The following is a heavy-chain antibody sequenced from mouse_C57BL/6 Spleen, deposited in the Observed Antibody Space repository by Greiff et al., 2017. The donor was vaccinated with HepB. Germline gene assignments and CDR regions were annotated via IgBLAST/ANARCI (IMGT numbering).Heavy chain of an antibody. Sequence: VQLQESGAELVRPGTSVKVSCKASGYAFTNYLIEWVKQRPGQGLEWIGVINPGSGGTNYNEKFKGKATLTADKSSSTAYMQLSSLTSEDSAVYFCARNSNYVGYFDYWGQGTTLTVSS. V-gene: IGHV1-54*01. D-gene: IGHD2-5*01. CDR1: GYAFTNYL. CDR3: ARNSNYVGYFDY. J-gene: IGHJ2*01. CDR2: INPGSGGT.